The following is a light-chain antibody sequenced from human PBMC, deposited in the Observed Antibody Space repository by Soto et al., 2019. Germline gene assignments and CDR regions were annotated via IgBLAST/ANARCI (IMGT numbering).Light chain of an antibody. CDR3: SSYTSSSTRV. V-gene: IGLV2-14*01. J-gene: IGLJ1*01. CDR2: DVN. Sequence: QSALTQAASVSGSPGQSITISCTGTSSDVGGYNYVSWYQQNPGKAPKLMIYDVNNRPSGVSYRFSGSKSGNTASLTISGLQAEDEADYYCSSYTSSSTRVFGTGTKLTV. CDR1: SSDVGGYNY.